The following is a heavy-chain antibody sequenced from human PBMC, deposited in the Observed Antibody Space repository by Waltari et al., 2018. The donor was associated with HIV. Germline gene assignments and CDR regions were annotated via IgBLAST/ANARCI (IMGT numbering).Heavy chain of an antibody. CDR2: IYTSGST. J-gene: IGHJ4*02. V-gene: IGHV4-61*02. D-gene: IGHD3-3*01. CDR3: AGQYYDFWSAPEDY. CDR1: GGSISSGSYY. Sequence: QVQLQESGPGLVKPSQTLSLTCTVSGGSISSGSYYWSWIRQPAGKGLEWIGRIYTSGSTNHNPSLKSRVTISGDTSKNQFSLKLSSVTAADTAVYYCAGQYYDFWSAPEDYWGQGTLVTVSS.